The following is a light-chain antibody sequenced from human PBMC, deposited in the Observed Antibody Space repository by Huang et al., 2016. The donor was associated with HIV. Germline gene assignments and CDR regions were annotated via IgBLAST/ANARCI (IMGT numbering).Light chain of an antibody. Sequence: DIVLTQSPATLSLSPGQRATLSCRASQHINNYLVWYQQKPGQAPRLLIYDSFNRATDIPARFSGSGSGTDFTLTINTLEPEDFAVYYCQQRGAWPLTFGGGTKVEIK. V-gene: IGKV3-11*01. CDR1: QHINNY. CDR3: QQRGAWPLT. J-gene: IGKJ4*01. CDR2: DSF.